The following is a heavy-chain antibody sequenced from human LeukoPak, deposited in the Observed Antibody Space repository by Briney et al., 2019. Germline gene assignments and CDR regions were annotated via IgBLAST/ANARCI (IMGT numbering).Heavy chain of an antibody. CDR2: ISASGSNT. V-gene: IGHV3-23*01. J-gene: IGHJ4*02. D-gene: IGHD2-8*01. Sequence: GRSLRLSCAASGFTFSSYDMSWVRQVPGKGLEWVSGISASGSNTYYSDSVKGRATIPRDHSQNTLSLQMNTLRAEDTAVYYCVKAAVPGVKYYFDHWGQGALVTVSS. CDR1: GFTFSSYD. CDR3: VKAAVPGVKYYFDH.